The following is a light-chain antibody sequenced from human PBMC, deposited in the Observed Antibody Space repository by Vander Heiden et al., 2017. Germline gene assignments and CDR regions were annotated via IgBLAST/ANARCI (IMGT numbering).Light chain of an antibody. CDR3: HQSRNWPPT. V-gene: IGKV3-11*01. J-gene: IGKJ2*01. CDR2: DAS. Sequence: DTVLTQSPASLPLSPGERATLSCGASLTVYTALAWYQHRSGQPPRLLIFDASKRAAGIPVRFSGSGSGTDFTLSISSLQPEDSAIYYCHQSRNWPPTFGRGTKLEI. CDR1: LTVYTA.